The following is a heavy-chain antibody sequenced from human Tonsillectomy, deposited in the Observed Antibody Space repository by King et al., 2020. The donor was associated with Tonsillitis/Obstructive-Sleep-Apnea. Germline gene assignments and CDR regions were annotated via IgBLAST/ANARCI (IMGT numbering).Heavy chain of an antibody. Sequence: VQLVESGGGVVRPGGALRLSCAASGFTFDDYVISWVRQAPGKGLGWVSCIRWDGGSTGYADSVKGRFTIARYNAKNSLYLQMNSLRAEDTALYYCARDGTGTTLEYFDYWGQGTLVTVSS. V-gene: IGHV3-20*04. CDR2: IRWDGGST. D-gene: IGHD1-1*01. J-gene: IGHJ4*02. CDR3: ARDGTGTTLEYFDY. CDR1: GFTFDDYV.